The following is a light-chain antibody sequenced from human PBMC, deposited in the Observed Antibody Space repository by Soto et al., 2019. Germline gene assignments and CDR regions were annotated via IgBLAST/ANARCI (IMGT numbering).Light chain of an antibody. J-gene: IGKJ3*01. CDR3: QQSYSSPST. Sequence: DIQMTQSPSSLSASVGDRVTITCRASQSISTYLHWYQQKPGKAPKLLIYAASRLQSGVPSRFSGSGSGTYFTLTINSLQPEDFATYYCQQSYSSPSTFGPGTKVDIK. CDR2: AAS. CDR1: QSISTY. V-gene: IGKV1-39*01.